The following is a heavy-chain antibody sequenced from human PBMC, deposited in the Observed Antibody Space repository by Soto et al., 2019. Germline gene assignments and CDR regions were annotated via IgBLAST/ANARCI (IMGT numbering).Heavy chain of an antibody. Sequence: ASVKVSCKASGYTFTGYYMHWVRQAPGQGLEWMGWINPNSGGTNYAQKFQGRVTMTRDTSISTAYMELSRLRSDDTAVYYCARDVGYSSGWSPGQDAFDIWGQGTMVTVSS. V-gene: IGHV1-2*02. D-gene: IGHD6-19*01. J-gene: IGHJ3*02. CDR2: INPNSGGT. CDR1: GYTFTGYY. CDR3: ARDVGYSSGWSPGQDAFDI.